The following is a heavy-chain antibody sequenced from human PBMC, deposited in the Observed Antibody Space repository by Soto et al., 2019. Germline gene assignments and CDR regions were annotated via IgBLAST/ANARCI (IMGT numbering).Heavy chain of an antibody. D-gene: IGHD6-19*01. J-gene: IGHJ4*02. CDR2: IIPIFGTA. V-gene: IGHV1-69*01. CDR3: ARSTGQWLPTGY. CDR1: GGTFSSYA. Sequence: GASVKVSCKASGGTFSSYAISWVRQAPGQGLEWMGGIIPIFGTANYAQKFQGRVTITADESTSTAYMELSSLRSEDTAVYYCARSTGQWLPTGYWGQGTLVTVSS.